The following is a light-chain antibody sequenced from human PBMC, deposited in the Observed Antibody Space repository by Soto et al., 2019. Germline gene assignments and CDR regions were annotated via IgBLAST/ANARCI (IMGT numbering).Light chain of an antibody. J-gene: IGLJ3*02. V-gene: IGLV2-14*01. CDR2: EVS. CDR1: SSDVGGYNF. Sequence: QSALTQPASVSGSPGQSITISCTGTSSDVGGYNFVSWYQQHPGKAPKLMIYEVSNRPSGVSNRFSGSKSGNTASLTISGLQAEDEGDFYCSSYTSSGTMVFGGGTQLIVL. CDR3: SSYTSSGTMV.